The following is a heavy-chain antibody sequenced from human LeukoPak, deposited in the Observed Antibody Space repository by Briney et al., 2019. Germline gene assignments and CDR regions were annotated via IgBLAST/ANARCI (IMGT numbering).Heavy chain of an antibody. CDR1: GGSFSGYY. CDR3: ARTDFDWFGHVYY. CDR2: INHSGST. D-gene: IGHD3-9*01. J-gene: IGHJ4*02. Sequence: SETLSLTCAVYGGSFSGYYWSWIRQPPGKGLEWIGEINHSGSTNYNPSLKSRVTISVDTSKNQFSLKLSSVTAADTAVYYCARTDFDWFGHVYYWGQGTLVTVSS. V-gene: IGHV4-34*01.